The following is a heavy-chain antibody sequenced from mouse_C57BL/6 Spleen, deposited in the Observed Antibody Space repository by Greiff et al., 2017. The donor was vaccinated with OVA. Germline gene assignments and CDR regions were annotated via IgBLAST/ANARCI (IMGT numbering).Heavy chain of an antibody. CDR1: GFTFSDYY. Sequence: VMLVESEGGLVQPGSSMKLSCSASGFTFSDYYMAWVRQVPEKGLEWVANINYDGSSTYYLDSLKSRFIISRDNAKNILYQQMSSLKSKDTATDYCARVYYDYDGYFDYWGQGTTLTVSS. CDR2: INYDGSST. CDR3: ARVYYDYDGYFDY. J-gene: IGHJ2*01. V-gene: IGHV5-16*01. D-gene: IGHD2-4*01.